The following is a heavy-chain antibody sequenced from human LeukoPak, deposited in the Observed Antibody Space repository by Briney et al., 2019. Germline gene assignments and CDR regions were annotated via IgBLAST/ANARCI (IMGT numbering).Heavy chain of an antibody. D-gene: IGHD5-18*01. CDR3: VREARGYHYTYFDY. J-gene: IGHJ4*02. Sequence: GGSLRLSCTASGFTLGSHDMHWVRQIPGQGLEWVAAVSSGFHAFFADSVQGRFTVSREDARNSLYLQMNSLRAGDTAVYYCVREARGYHYTYFDYWGQGTLVTVSS. CDR1: GFTLGSHD. V-gene: IGHV3-13*01. CDR2: VSSGFHA.